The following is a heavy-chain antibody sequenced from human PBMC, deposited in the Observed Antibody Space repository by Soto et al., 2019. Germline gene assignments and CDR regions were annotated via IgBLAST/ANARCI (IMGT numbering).Heavy chain of an antibody. CDR1: GGSISSYY. V-gene: IGHV4-59*01. D-gene: IGHD6-6*01. J-gene: IGHJ5*02. CDR2: IYYSGST. CDR3: ARDELFSSSSSGGLVS. Sequence: PSETLSLTCTVSGGSISSYYWSWIRQPPGKGLEWIGYIYYSGSTNYNPSLKSRVTISVDTSKNQFSLKLSSVTAADTAVYFCARDELFSSSSSGGLVSWGQGTLVTVS.